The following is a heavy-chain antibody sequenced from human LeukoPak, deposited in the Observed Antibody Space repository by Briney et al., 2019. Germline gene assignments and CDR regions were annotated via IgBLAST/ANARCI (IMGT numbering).Heavy chain of an antibody. CDR3: ARGVAARQVHYYYYYYMDV. Sequence: SVKVSCKASGGTFSSYAISWVRQAPGQGLEWMGGIIPIFGTANYAQKFQGRVTITTDESTSTAYMELSSLRSEDTAVYYCARGVAARQVHYYYYYYMDVWDKGTTVTVSS. J-gene: IGHJ6*03. CDR2: IIPIFGTA. V-gene: IGHV1-69*05. D-gene: IGHD6-6*01. CDR1: GGTFSSYA.